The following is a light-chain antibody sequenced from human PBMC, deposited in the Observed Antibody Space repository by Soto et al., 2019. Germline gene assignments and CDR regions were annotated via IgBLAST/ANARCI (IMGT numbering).Light chain of an antibody. V-gene: IGKV3-20*01. J-gene: IGKJ1*01. CDR1: QTISSNY. CDR3: QQYGNTPWT. CDR2: GAS. Sequence: EIVLTQSPGTLSLSPGERATLSCRASQTISSNYLAWYQQKPGQAPRLLIYGASNRATGIPDSFSGGGSGTDFTLTISGLEPEDFAMFFCQQYGNTPWTFGQGTTVEI.